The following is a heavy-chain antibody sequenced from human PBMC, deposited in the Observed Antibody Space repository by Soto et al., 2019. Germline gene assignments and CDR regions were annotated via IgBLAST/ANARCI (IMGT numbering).Heavy chain of an antibody. V-gene: IGHV1-2*02. CDR1: GYTFTGYY. J-gene: IGHJ6*02. CDR2: INPSSGGT. D-gene: IGHD1-7*01. Sequence: GASVKVSCKASGYTFTGYYMHWVRQAPGQGLEWMGWINPSSGGTNYAQKFQGRVTMTRDTSISTAYMELSRLRSDDAAVYYCARDLGGTGTTWGMDVWGQGTTVTVSS. CDR3: ARDLGGTGTTWGMDV.